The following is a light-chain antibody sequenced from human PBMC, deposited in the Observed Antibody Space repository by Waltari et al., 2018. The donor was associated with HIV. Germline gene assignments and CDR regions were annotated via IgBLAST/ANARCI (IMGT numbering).Light chain of an antibody. V-gene: IGLV2-18*02. Sequence: QSALTQPPSVSGSPGQSVTISCTGTSSDVGSYNRVSWYQQPPGTAPKLMIYEVSNRPSGVPDRVSGSKSGNTASLTISGLQAEDEADYYCGSYTSSSTWVFGGGTKLTVL. CDR1: SSDVGSYNR. J-gene: IGLJ3*02. CDR3: GSYTSSSTWV. CDR2: EVS.